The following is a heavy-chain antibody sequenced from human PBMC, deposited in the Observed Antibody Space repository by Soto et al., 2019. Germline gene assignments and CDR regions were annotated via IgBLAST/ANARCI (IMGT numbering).Heavy chain of an antibody. V-gene: IGHV3-23*01. J-gene: IGHJ3*02. D-gene: IGHD2-8*01. CDR1: GFTFSSYS. Sequence: PGGPLRLSCAASGFTFSSYSMTWVRQAPGKGLEWVAHITGSAGTTYYADSVKGRFTISRDTSRNTVYLQMNSLRAEDTALYYCAKCMQAYWNYDAHHIWGQGTMVTVSS. CDR3: AKCMQAYWNYDAHHI. CDR2: ITGSAGTT.